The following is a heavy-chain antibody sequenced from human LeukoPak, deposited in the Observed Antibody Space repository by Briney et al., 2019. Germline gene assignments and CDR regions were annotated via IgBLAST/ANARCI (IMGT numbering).Heavy chain of an antibody. CDR3: ARAQTHNWNHGEGAFDI. D-gene: IGHD1-14*01. J-gene: IGHJ3*02. CDR2: ISYDGSNK. Sequence: GRSLRLSCAASGFTFSSYAMHWVRQAPGKGLEWVAVISYDGSNKYYADSVKGRFTISRDNSKNTLYLQMNSLRAEDTAVYYCARAQTHNWNHGEGAFDIWGQGTMVTVSS. CDR1: GFTFSSYA. V-gene: IGHV3-30*04.